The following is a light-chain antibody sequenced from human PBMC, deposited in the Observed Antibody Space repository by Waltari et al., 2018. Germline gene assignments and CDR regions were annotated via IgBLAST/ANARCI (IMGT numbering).Light chain of an antibody. J-gene: IGKJ4*01. CDR1: QGLGGW. Sequence: DIQMTQSPSSVSATVGYRVTIIWRASQGLGGWLAWYQQEPGKAPRLLLYFASRLQSGVPSRFSGSGSGTDFTLTISSLQPEDFANYYCQQVNSFPLTFGGGTKVEI. V-gene: IGKV1-12*01. CDR2: FAS. CDR3: QQVNSFPLT.